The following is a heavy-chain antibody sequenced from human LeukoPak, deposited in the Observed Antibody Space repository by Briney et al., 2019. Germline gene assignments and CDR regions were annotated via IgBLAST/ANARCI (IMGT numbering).Heavy chain of an antibody. CDR2: ISGSGGST. Sequence: PGGSLRLSCAASGFTFSSYAMSWVRQAPGKGLEWVSAISGSGGSTYYADSVKGRFTISRDNSKNTLSLQMNSLRAEDTAVYYCAKWGYCSSTSCPTVGFDYWGQGTLVTVSS. V-gene: IGHV3-23*01. D-gene: IGHD2-2*01. CDR3: AKWGYCSSTSCPTVGFDY. J-gene: IGHJ4*02. CDR1: GFTFSSYA.